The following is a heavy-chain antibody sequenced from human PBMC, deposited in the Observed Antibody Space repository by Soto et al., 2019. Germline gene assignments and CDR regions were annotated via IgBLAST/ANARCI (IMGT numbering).Heavy chain of an antibody. Sequence: ASETLSLTCTVSGGSISSSSYYWGWIRQPPGKGLEWIGSIYYSGSTYYNPSLKSRVTISVDTSKNQFSLKLSSVTAADTAVYYCARQDIVGATTFDYWGQGTLVTVSS. D-gene: IGHD1-26*01. CDR1: GGSISSSSYY. CDR2: IYYSGST. V-gene: IGHV4-39*01. J-gene: IGHJ4*02. CDR3: ARQDIVGATTFDY.